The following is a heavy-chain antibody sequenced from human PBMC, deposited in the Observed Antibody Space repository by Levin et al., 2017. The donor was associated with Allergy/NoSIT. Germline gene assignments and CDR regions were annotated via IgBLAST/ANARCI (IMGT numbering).Heavy chain of an antibody. Sequence: SQTLSLTCTVSGGSMSGGDFYWSWIRQYPGKGLEWIGFIHHRGSAYYNPSLKSRITISLDTSKSQFSLKLTSLSAADTAVYFCARDECAWFGECYGMDVWGQGTTVTVSS. V-gene: IGHV4-31*03. CDR2: IHHRGSA. D-gene: IGHD3-10*01. CDR3: ARDECAWFGECYGMDV. J-gene: IGHJ6*02. CDR1: GGSMSGGDFY.